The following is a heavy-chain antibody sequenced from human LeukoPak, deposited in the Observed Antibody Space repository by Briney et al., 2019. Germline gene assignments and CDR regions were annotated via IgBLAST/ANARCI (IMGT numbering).Heavy chain of an antibody. D-gene: IGHD1-7*01. CDR1: GGTFSSYA. CDR3: ARDQVTGTTRSLDY. Sequence: GASVKVSCKASGGTFSSYAISWVRQAPGQGLEWMGGIIPIFGTANYAQKFQGRVTITTDESTSTAYMELSSLRSEDTAVYYCARDQVTGTTRSLDYWAREPWSPSPQ. J-gene: IGHJ4*02. V-gene: IGHV1-69*05. CDR2: IIPIFGTA.